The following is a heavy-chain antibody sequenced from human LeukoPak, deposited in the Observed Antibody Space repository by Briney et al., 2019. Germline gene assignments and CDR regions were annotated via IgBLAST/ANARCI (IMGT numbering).Heavy chain of an antibody. CDR1: GYTFTSYD. V-gene: IGHV1-8*03. Sequence: ASVKVSCKASGYTFTSYDINWVRQATGQGLEWMGWMNPNSGNTGYAQKFQGRVTITRNTSISTAYMELSSLRSEDTAVYYCARSHGSGSYYSWDYWGQGTLVTVSS. D-gene: IGHD3-10*01. CDR3: ARSHGSGSYYSWDY. J-gene: IGHJ4*02. CDR2: MNPNSGNT.